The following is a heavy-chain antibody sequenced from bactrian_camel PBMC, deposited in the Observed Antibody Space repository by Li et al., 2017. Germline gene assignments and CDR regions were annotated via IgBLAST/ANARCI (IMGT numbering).Heavy chain of an antibody. Sequence: HVQLVESGGGSVQAGGSLRLSCAASGYRFTFSCLGWFRQAPGKEREGVATINTDGTTTYADSVKGRFTISRDNAKNILYLQMNSLKIEDTAVYHFVGGMGWNYWGKGTQVTVS. CDR2: INTDGTT. D-gene: IGHD5*01. J-gene: IGHJ4*01. CDR3: VGGMGWNY. V-gene: IGHV3S53*01. CDR1: GYRFTFSC.